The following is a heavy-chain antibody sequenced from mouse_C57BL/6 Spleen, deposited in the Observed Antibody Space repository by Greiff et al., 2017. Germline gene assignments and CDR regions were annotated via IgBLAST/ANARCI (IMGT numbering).Heavy chain of an antibody. J-gene: IGHJ4*01. CDR2: IDPSDSYT. CDR1: GYTFTSYW. D-gene: IGHD1-1*02. Sequence: QVQLQQPGAELVMPGASVKLSCKASGYTFTSYWMHWVKQRPGQGLEWIGEIDPSDSYTNYNQKFKGKSTLTVDKSSSTAYMQLSSLTSEDSAVYYCARYRLFPYYAMDYWGQGTSVTVSS. CDR3: ARYRLFPYYAMDY. V-gene: IGHV1-69*01.